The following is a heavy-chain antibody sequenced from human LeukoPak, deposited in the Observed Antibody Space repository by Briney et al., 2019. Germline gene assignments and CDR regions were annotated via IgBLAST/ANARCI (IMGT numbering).Heavy chain of an antibody. V-gene: IGHV3-30*03. J-gene: IGHJ4*02. CDR3: ARDSGFSGTQRGEY. CDR1: EFTFSRYW. D-gene: IGHD3/OR15-3a*01. CDR2: ISYDGSNK. Sequence: GGSLRLSCAASEFTFSRYWMSWVRQAPGKGLEWVAVISYDGSNKYYADSVKGRFTISRDNSKNTLYLQMNSLRAEDTAVYYCARDSGFSGTQRGEYWGQGTLVTVSS.